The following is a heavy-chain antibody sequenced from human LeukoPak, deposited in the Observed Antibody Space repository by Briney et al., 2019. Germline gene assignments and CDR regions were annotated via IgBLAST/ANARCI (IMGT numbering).Heavy chain of an antibody. CDR1: GYTFTNYG. V-gene: IGHV1-18*01. CDR3: ARGVRLGGDGTDAFDI. D-gene: IGHD2-21*02. J-gene: IGHJ3*02. CDR2: ISAYNGNT. Sequence: GASVKVSCKASGYTFTNYGISWVRQAPGQGLEWMGWISAYNGNTNYAQKLQGRVTMTTDTSTSTAYMELRSLRSDDTAVYYCARGVRLGGDGTDAFDIWGQGIMVTVSS.